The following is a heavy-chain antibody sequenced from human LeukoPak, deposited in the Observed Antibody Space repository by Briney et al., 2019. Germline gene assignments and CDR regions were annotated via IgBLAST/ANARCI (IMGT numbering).Heavy chain of an antibody. Sequence: GRSLRLSCAASGFTFDDYAMFWVRQAPGKGLEWVSGINWDSKNIGYAASVKGRFTISRDNAKNSLYLQMNSLRAEDTAFYYCAKGNRDSSGFYYYYGMDVRGQGTTVTVSS. CDR1: GFTFDDYA. CDR3: AKGNRDSSGFYYYYGMDV. J-gene: IGHJ6*02. CDR2: INWDSKNI. D-gene: IGHD3-22*01. V-gene: IGHV3-9*01.